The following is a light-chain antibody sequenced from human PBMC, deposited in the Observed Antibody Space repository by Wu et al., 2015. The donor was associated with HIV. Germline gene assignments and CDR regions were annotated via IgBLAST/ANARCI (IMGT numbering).Light chain of an antibody. CDR2: AAS. V-gene: IGKV1-8*01. J-gene: IGKJ4*01. CDR3: QQYDTFPLT. CDR1: QHIRTS. Sequence: AIQITQSPSSLSASTGDTVNITCQTSQHIRTSLAWYRQKPGKVPELLIYAASSLQRGVPSRFSGSGSGTGFTLTISCLQSEDLGTFYCQQYDTFPLTFGGGPRWTS.